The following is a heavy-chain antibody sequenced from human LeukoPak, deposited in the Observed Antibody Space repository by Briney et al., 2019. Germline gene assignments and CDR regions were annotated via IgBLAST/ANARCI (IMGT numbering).Heavy chain of an antibody. J-gene: IGHJ4*02. CDR3: ATPIGGPRDYFDY. D-gene: IGHD2-15*01. Sequence: GGSLRLSCAASGFTFSSYGMHWVRQAPGKGLEWVAVISYDGSNKYYADSVKGRFTISRDNSKNTLYLQMNSLRAEDTAVYYCATPIGGPRDYFDYWGQGTLVTVSS. CDR2: ISYDGSNK. V-gene: IGHV3-30*03. CDR1: GFTFSSYG.